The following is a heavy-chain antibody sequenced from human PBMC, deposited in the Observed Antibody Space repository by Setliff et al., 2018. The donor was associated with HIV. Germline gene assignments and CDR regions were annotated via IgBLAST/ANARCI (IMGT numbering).Heavy chain of an antibody. CDR2: INPNSGAT. CDR3: ARDTAIGWYGESKMSDF. D-gene: IGHD3-10*01. Sequence: GASVKVSCKTAGYTFTGHFIHWMRQAPGQGLGWMGWINPNSGATDYAWRFEDRVTMTSDTSIRTVYMELSSLRSDDTAVYYCARDTAIGWYGESKMSDFWGQGTLVTVSS. CDR1: GYTFTGHF. V-gene: IGHV1-2*02. J-gene: IGHJ4*02.